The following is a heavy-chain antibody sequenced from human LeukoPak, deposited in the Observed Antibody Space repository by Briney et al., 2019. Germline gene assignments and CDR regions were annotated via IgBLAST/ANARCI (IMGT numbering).Heavy chain of an antibody. D-gene: IGHD3-3*01. Sequence: SETLSLTCTLSGGSFSSYYWSWIRQPAGKGLEWIGRIYTSGSTNYNPSLKSRVTMSVDTSKNQFSLKLSSVTAADTAVYYCAGVRLVSGFDYWGQGTLVTVSS. J-gene: IGHJ4*02. V-gene: IGHV4-4*07. CDR3: AGVRLVSGFDY. CDR2: IYTSGST. CDR1: GGSFSSYY.